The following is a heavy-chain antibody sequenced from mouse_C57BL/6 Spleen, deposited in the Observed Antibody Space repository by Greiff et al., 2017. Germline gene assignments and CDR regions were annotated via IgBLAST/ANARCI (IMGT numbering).Heavy chain of an antibody. J-gene: IGHJ2*01. D-gene: IGHD1-1*01. CDR3: APLRRSFYVDD. V-gene: IGHV1-53*01. Sequence: VQLQQPGTELVKPGASVKLSCKASGYTFTRYWMHWVKQRPGQGLEWIGNINPSNGGTNYNEKFKSKATLTVDNSSSTAYMQLSSLTSEDSAVYYCAPLRRSFYVDDWGQGTTLTVSS. CDR2: INPSNGGT. CDR1: GYTFTRYW.